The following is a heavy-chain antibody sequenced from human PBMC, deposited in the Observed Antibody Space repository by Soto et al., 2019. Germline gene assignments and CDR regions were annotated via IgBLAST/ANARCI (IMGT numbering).Heavy chain of an antibody. V-gene: IGHV3-30*03. CDR3: ARGGRAYFGGDCRYYFDY. D-gene: IGHD2-21*02. CDR1: RFTFSGYG. Sequence: QVQLVESGGGVVQPGRSLRLSCAASRFTFSGYGMHWVRQAPGKGLEWVAVISYDGSNKFYADSVKGRFTISRDNSKNTLYLQMNGLRAEDTAVYYCARGGRAYFGGDCRYYFDYWGQGTLVTVSS. J-gene: IGHJ4*02. CDR2: ISYDGSNK.